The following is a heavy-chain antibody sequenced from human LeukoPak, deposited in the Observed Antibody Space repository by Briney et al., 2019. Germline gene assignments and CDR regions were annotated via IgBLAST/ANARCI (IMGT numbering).Heavy chain of an antibody. J-gene: IGHJ4*02. CDR1: GYTFTSYG. Sequence: SVKVSCKASGYTFTSYGISWVRQAPGQGLEWMGGIIPIFGTANYAQKFQGRATITADESTSTAYMELSSLRSEDTAVYYCASKKYYYGSGSYFVWGQGTLVTVSS. D-gene: IGHD3-10*01. CDR2: IIPIFGTA. CDR3: ASKKYYYGSGSYFV. V-gene: IGHV1-69*13.